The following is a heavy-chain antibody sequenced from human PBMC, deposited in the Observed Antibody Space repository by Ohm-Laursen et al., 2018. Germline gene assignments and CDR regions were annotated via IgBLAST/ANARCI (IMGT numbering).Heavy chain of an antibody. CDR2: IKQDGSEK. D-gene: IGHD4-17*01. J-gene: IGHJ2*01. CDR3: AREDYGDYWYFDL. CDR1: GFTFSSYW. Sequence: SLRLSCTAPGFTFSSYWMSWVRQAPGKGLEWVANIKQDGSEKYYVDSVKGRFTISRDNAKNSLYLQMNSLRAEDTAVYYCAREDYGDYWYFDLWGRGTLVTVSS. V-gene: IGHV3-7*01.